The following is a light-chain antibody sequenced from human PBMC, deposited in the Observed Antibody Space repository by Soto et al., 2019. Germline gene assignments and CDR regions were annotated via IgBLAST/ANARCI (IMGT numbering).Light chain of an antibody. CDR1: SSDVGGYSY. Sequence: QSALTQPRSVSGSPGQSATISCTGTSSDVGGYSYVSWYQQHPGKDPKLMIFDVSKRPSGVPDRFSGSKSGNTASLTISGLQAEDEADYYCCSLAGSYTDVFGTGTKLTVL. V-gene: IGLV2-11*01. J-gene: IGLJ1*01. CDR3: CSLAGSYTDV. CDR2: DVS.